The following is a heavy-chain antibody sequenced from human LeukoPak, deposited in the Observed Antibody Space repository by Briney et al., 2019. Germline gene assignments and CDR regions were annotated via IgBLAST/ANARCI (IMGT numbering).Heavy chain of an antibody. D-gene: IGHD6-6*01. CDR2: IYYSGST. J-gene: IGHJ4*02. CDR1: GVSISSGGYY. Sequence: SETLSLTCTVSGVSISSGGYYWSWIRQHPGKGLEWNGYIYYSGSTYYYPSLKSRVTISVDTSKNQFSLKLSSVTAADTAVYYCARVGPSIAARQRFFDYWGQGTLVTVSS. CDR3: ARVGPSIAARQRFFDY. V-gene: IGHV4-31*03.